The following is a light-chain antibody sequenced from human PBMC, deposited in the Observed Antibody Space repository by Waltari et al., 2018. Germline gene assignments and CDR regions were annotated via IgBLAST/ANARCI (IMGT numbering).Light chain of an antibody. CDR3: AAWDDSLNGWV. J-gene: IGLJ3*02. V-gene: IGLV1-36*01. CDR2: YDD. CDR1: SSNIGTTA. Sequence: QSVLTQPPSVSEAPRHRVTISCSGSSSNIGTTAVNWYQQLPGKAPKLLIYYDDLLPSGVSDRFSGSKSGTSASLAISGLQSEDEADYYCAAWDDSLNGWVFGGGTKLTVL.